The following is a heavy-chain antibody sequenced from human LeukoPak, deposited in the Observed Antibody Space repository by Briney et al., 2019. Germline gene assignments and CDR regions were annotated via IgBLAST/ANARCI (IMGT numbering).Heavy chain of an antibody. V-gene: IGHV4-30-4*01. D-gene: IGHD6-13*01. CDR3: ARFSSSWIFDY. Sequence: SETLSLTCTVSGGSISSGDYYWSWIRQPPGTGLEWIGYIYYSGSTYYNPSLKSRVTISVDTSKNQFSLKLSSVTAADTAVYYCARFSSSWIFDYWGQGTLVTVSS. CDR2: IYYSGST. J-gene: IGHJ4*02. CDR1: GGSISSGDYY.